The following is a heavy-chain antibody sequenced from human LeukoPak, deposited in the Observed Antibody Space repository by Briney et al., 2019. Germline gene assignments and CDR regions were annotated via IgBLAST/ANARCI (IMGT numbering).Heavy chain of an antibody. CDR2: ISATGGTT. D-gene: IGHD3-22*01. CDR3: AKVRGNYYDSSGFHYPFNY. CDR1: GFSFSSFA. Sequence: GGSLRLSCAASGFSFSSFAMSWVRQAPGKGLEWVSAISATGGTTNYADSVKGRFTISRDSSKNTLYLQMNTLRADDTAVYYCAKVRGNYYDSSGFHYPFNYWGQGTLVTVSS. J-gene: IGHJ4*02. V-gene: IGHV3-23*01.